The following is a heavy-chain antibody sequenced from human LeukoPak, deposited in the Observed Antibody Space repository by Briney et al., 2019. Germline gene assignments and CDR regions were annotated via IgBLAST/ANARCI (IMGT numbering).Heavy chain of an antibody. V-gene: IGHV3-21*01. CDR3: ARDTAGYSSSSYDYYYGMDV. CDR1: GFTFSSYS. Sequence: PGGSLRLSCAASGFTFSSYSMNWVRQAPGKGLEWVSSISSSSSYIYYADSVKGRFTIPRDNAKNSLYLQMNSLRAEDTAVYYCARDTAGYSSSSYDYYYGMDVWGEGTTVTVSS. J-gene: IGHJ6*04. CDR2: ISSSSSYI. D-gene: IGHD6-6*01.